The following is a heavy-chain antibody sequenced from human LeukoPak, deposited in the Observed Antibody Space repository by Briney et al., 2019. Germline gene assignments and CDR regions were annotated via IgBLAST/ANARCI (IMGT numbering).Heavy chain of an antibody. CDR2: INPNSGGT. CDR3: ARALFTLYYFDY. V-gene: IGHV1-2*02. J-gene: IGHJ4*02. D-gene: IGHD3-10*02. Sequence: GASVKVSCKASGYTFTGYYMYWVRQAPGQGLEWMGWINPNSGGTNYAQKFQGRVTMTRDTSISTAYMELSRLRSDDTAVYYCARALFTLYYFDYWGQGTLVTVSS. CDR1: GYTFTGYY.